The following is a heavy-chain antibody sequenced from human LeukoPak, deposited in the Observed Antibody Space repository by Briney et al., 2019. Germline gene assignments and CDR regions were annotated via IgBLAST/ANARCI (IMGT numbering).Heavy chain of an antibody. Sequence: GGSLRLSCAASGFTFSSYGMHWVRQAPGKGLEWVAVIWYDGSNKYYADSVKGRFTISRDNSKNTLYLQMNSLRAEDTAVYYCASHGGQVVPAVNYYYYMDVWGKGTTVTVSS. CDR3: ASHGGQVVPAVNYYYYMDV. J-gene: IGHJ6*03. CDR2: IWYDGSNK. CDR1: GFTFSSYG. V-gene: IGHV3-33*01. D-gene: IGHD2-2*01.